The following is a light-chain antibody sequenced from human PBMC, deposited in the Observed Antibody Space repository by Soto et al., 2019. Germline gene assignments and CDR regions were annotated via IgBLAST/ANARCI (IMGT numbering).Light chain of an antibody. CDR2: EGS. CDR1: SSDVGSYNL. V-gene: IGLV2-23*01. CDR3: CSYAGSSTLV. Sequence: QSALTQPASVSGSPGQSITISCTGTSSDVGSYNLVSGYQQHPGKASKLMIYEGSKRPSGVSNRFSGSKSGNTASLTISGLQAEDEADYYCCSYAGSSTLVFGGGTKLTVL. J-gene: IGLJ2*01.